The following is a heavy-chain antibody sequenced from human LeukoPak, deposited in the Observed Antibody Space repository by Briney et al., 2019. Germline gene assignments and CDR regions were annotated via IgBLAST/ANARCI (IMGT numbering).Heavy chain of an antibody. CDR3: ASADTSGLNYFDY. CDR2: IIPIFGTA. CDR1: GGTFSSYA. J-gene: IGHJ4*02. V-gene: IGHV1-69*05. Sequence: SVKVSCKASGGTFSSYAISWVRQAPRQGLEWMGGIIPIFGTANYAQKFQGRVTITTDESTSTAYMELSSLRSEDTAVYYCASADTSGLNYFDYWGQGTLVTVSS. D-gene: IGHD3-22*01.